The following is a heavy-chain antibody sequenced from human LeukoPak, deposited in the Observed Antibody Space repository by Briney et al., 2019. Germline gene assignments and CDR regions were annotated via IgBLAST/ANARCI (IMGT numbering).Heavy chain of an antibody. CDR2: SGDSDGST. D-gene: IGHD2-15*01. CDR1: GFTFSGSG. Sequence: GGSLRLSCAASGFTFSGSGMSWVRQAPGKGLEWISSSGDSDGSTYYADPLKSRFTISRDNSKNTLYLQMNNLRAEDTAVYYCAKGGCRGTCNPLAYWGQGALVTVSP. V-gene: IGHV3-23*01. CDR3: AKGGCRGTCNPLAY. J-gene: IGHJ4*02.